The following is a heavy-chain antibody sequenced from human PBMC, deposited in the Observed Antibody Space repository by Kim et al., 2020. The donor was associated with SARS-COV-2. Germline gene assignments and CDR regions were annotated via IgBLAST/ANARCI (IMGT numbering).Heavy chain of an antibody. Sequence: KSRVTISVDTSKNQFSLKLSSVTAADTAVYYCARHGGEKYRYSYGWFFDYWGQGTLVTVSS. CDR3: ARHGGEKYRYSYGWFFDY. V-gene: IGHV4-39*01. J-gene: IGHJ4*02. D-gene: IGHD5-18*01.